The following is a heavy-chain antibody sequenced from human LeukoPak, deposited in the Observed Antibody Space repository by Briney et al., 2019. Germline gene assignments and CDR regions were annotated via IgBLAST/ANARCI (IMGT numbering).Heavy chain of an antibody. CDR2: ISAYNGNT. CDR3: ARVLGVKTYDFWSGNYYYYYFLDV. CDR1: GGTFSSYA. D-gene: IGHD3-3*01. Sequence: ASVKVSCKASGGTFSSYAISWVRQAPGQGLEWMGWISAYNGNTNYAQNLQGRVTMTTDTSTSTAYMELRSLRSDDTAVYYCARVLGVKTYDFWSGNYYYYYFLDVWGKGTTVTVSS. V-gene: IGHV1-18*01. J-gene: IGHJ6*03.